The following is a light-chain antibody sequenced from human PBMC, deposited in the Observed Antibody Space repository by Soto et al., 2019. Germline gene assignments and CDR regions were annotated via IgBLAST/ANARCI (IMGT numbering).Light chain of an antibody. CDR2: GAS. CDR3: QQRSNWRVT. V-gene: IGKV3-11*01. J-gene: IGKJ4*01. Sequence: EIVMTQSPAALSVSPGERATLSCRASQSVSSNLAWYQQKPGQAPRLLIYGASTRATGIPARFSGSGSGTDFTLTISSLEPEDIEVYYCQQRSNWRVTFGGGTKVDIK. CDR1: QSVSSN.